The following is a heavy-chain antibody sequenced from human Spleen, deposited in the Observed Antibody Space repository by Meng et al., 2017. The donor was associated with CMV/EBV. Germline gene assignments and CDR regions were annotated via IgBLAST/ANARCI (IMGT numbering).Heavy chain of an antibody. CDR2: INHSGST. CDR1: GGSFSGYY. V-gene: IGHV4-34*01. D-gene: IGHD2-2*02. CDR3: ARGGIYCSGTSCYTPLDY. Sequence: SETLSLTCAVYGGSFSGYYWSWIRQPPGKGLEWIGEINHSGSTNYNPSLKSRVTISVDTSKNQFSLKLSSVTAADTAVYYCARGGIYCSGTSCYTPLDYWGQGTLVTVSS. J-gene: IGHJ4*02.